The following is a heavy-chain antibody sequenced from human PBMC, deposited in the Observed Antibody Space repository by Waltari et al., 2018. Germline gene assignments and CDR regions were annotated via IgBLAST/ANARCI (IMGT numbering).Heavy chain of an antibody. D-gene: IGHD6-13*01. CDR3: ARKPRSWYPYYFDY. Sequence: QVQLQQWCAGLLKPSETLSLTCAVYGGSFSGYSWICIRQPPGKGLEWIGEINHSGSTNYNPSLKSRVTISVDTSKNQFSLKLSSVTAADTAMYYCARKPRSWYPYYFDYWGQGTLVTVSS. CDR2: INHSGST. J-gene: IGHJ4*02. CDR1: GGSFSGYS. V-gene: IGHV4-34*01.